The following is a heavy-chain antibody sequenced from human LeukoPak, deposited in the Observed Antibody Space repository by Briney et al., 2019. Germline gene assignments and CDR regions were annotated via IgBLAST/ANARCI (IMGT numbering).Heavy chain of an antibody. D-gene: IGHD6-19*01. CDR3: ARALQWLVLPDY. CDR2: ISAYNGNT. CDR1: GYTFTSYG. Sequence: ASVKVSCKASGYTFTSYGISWVRQAPGQGLEWMGWISAYNGNTNYAQKFQGRVTMTRDTSISTAYMELSRLRSDDTAVYYCARALQWLVLPDYWGQGTLVTVSS. V-gene: IGHV1-18*01. J-gene: IGHJ4*02.